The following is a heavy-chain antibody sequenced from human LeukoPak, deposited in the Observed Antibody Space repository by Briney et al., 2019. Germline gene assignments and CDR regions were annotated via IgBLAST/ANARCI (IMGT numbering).Heavy chain of an antibody. CDR2: ISPSGGST. CDR1: GGTFSSYA. CDR3: ARDNSVRDEAWWFNP. V-gene: IGHV1-46*01. D-gene: IGHD5-24*01. Sequence: ASVKVSCKASGGTFSSYAISWVRQAPGQGPEWMGVISPSGGSTTYAQKFQGRVTLTRDMSTSADYLELSSLRSEDTAVYYCARDNSVRDEAWWFNPWGQGTLVTVSS. J-gene: IGHJ5*02.